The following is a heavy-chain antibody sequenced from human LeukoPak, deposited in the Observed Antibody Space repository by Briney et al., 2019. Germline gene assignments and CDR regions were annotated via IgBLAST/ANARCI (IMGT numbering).Heavy chain of an antibody. J-gene: IGHJ4*02. CDR2: MWNDGITG. V-gene: IGHV3-33*01. CDR1: GFDFRKYG. CDR3: ARDGSGWSSDY. D-gene: IGHD6-19*01. Sequence: GGSLRLSCAASGFDFRKYGIHWVRQAPGKGLEWVAIMWNDGITGKYADSVRGRFSVSRDNSKNTVYLEMDSLRADDTSVYYCARDGSGWSSDYWGRGTLVTVSS.